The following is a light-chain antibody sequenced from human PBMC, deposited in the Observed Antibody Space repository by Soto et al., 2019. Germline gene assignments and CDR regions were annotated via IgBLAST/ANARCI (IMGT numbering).Light chain of an antibody. Sequence: QSALTQPASVSGSPGQPITISCTGTSSDVGAYNYVSWYQQYPGKAPKVIIYDVSNRPSGVSNRFSGSKSGNPASLTISRLQAEDEADYYCCSYTTSSTVVFGGGTKLTVL. CDR1: SSDVGAYNY. J-gene: IGLJ2*01. CDR2: DVS. V-gene: IGLV2-14*01. CDR3: CSYTTSSTVV.